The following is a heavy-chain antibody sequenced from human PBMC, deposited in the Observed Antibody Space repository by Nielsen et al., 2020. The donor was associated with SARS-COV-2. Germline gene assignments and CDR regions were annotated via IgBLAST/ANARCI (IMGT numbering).Heavy chain of an antibody. CDR2: IYSGATT. CDR3: AKGPSVAQFDY. Sequence: GGSLRLSCAASGFTVSSNYMSWVRQAPGKGLEWVSLIYSGATTYYADSVKGRFTISRDNSKNTLYLQMNSLRAEDTAVYYCAKGPSVAQFDYWGQGTLVTVSS. V-gene: IGHV3-53*01. D-gene: IGHD6-19*01. CDR1: GFTVSSNY. J-gene: IGHJ4*02.